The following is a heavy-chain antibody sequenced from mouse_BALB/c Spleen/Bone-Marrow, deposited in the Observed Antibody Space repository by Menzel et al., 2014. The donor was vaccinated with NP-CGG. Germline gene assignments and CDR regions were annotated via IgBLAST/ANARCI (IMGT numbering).Heavy chain of an antibody. D-gene: IGHD2-1*01. V-gene: IGHV2-9*02. CDR3: ARVGNYDYAMDY. J-gene: IGHJ4*01. CDR2: IWSGGST. Sequence: QVQLKESGPGLVAPSQSLSITCTVSGFSLTSYGVHWVRQPPGKGLEWLGVIWSGGSTNYNSALMSRLSISKDNSKSQVFLKMNSLQTDDTAMYYCARVGNYDYAMDYWGQGTSVTVSS. CDR1: GFSLTSYG.